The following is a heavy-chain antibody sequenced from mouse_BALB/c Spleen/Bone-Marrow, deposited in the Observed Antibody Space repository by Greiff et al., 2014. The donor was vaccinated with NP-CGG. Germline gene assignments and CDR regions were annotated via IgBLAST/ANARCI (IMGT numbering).Heavy chain of an antibody. Sequence: VQLQQPGAELVKPGASVKLSCTASGFNIKDTYMHWVKQRPEQGLEWIGRIDPANGNTKYDPKFQGKATITADTSSNTAYLQLSSLTSEDTAVYYCARYYYGSSYFAYWGQGTLVTVSA. CDR1: GFNIKDTY. V-gene: IGHV14-3*02. D-gene: IGHD1-1*01. CDR2: IDPANGNT. CDR3: ARYYYGSSYFAY. J-gene: IGHJ3*01.